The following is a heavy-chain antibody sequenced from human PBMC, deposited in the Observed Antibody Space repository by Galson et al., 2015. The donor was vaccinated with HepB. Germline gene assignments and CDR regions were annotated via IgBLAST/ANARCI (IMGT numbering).Heavy chain of an antibody. CDR1: GYTSTSYG. CDR3: ARHANYDFWSGYPLTYYYGMDV. CDR2: ISAYNGNT. Sequence: SVKVSCKASGYTSTSYGISWVRQAPGQGLEWMGWISAYNGNTNYAQKLQGRVTMTTDTSTSTAYMELRSLRSDDTAVYYCARHANYDFWSGYPLTYYYGMDVWGQGTTVTVSS. D-gene: IGHD3-3*01. V-gene: IGHV1-18*04. J-gene: IGHJ6*02.